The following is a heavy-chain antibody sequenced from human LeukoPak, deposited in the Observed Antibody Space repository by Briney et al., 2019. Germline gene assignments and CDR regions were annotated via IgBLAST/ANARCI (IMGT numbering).Heavy chain of an antibody. CDR3: TRTKDIVVVPAAIRVYWYFDL. D-gene: IGHD2-2*01. Sequence: GGSLRLSCAASGFTFSGSAMHWVRQASGKGLEWVGRIRSKANSYATAYAASVKGRVTISRDDSKSTAYLQMNSLKTEDTAVYYCTRTKDIVVVPAAIRVYWYFDLWGRGTLVTVSS. CDR2: IRSKANSYAT. J-gene: IGHJ2*01. V-gene: IGHV3-73*01. CDR1: GFTFSGSA.